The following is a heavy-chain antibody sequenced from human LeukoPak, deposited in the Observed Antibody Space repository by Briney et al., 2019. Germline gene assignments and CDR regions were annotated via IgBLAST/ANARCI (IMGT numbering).Heavy chain of an antibody. CDR3: ARDYGDAFDY. V-gene: IGHV3-30-3*01. Sequence: GGSLRLSCAASGFTFSSYAMHWVRQAPGKGLEWVAVISYDGSNKYYADSVKGRFTISRDNSKNTLYLQMNSLRAEDTAVYYCARDYGDAFDYWGQGTLVTVSS. J-gene: IGHJ4*02. D-gene: IGHD4-17*01. CDR1: GFTFSSYA. CDR2: ISYDGSNK.